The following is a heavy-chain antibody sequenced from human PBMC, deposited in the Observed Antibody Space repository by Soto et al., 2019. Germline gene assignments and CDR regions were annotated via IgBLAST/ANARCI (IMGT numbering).Heavy chain of an antibody. V-gene: IGHV3-33*01. J-gene: IGHJ3*02. CDR1: GFTFSSYG. CDR2: IWYDGSNK. CDR3: ARDLRRWASNGGAFDI. D-gene: IGHD2-8*01. Sequence: QVQLVESGGGVVQPGRSLRLSCAASGFTFSSYGMHWVRQAPGKGLEWVAVIWYDGSNKYYADSVKGRFTISRDNSKNTLYLQMNSLRAEDTAVYYCARDLRRWASNGGAFDIWGQGTMVTVSS.